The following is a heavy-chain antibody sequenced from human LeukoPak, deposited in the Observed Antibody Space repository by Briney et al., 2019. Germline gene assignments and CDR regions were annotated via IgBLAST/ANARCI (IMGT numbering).Heavy chain of an antibody. J-gene: IGHJ4*02. D-gene: IGHD6-6*01. CDR3: ARDLGWSSSH. V-gene: IGHV1-2*02. Sequence: DSVKVSCKASGYTFTGHYMNWVRLAPGQGLEWMGWINPTGGTTYAQKFQDTVTMTRDTSINTAYMELSGLRSDDTAVYYCARDLGWSSSHWGQGTLVTVSS. CDR1: GYTFTGHY. CDR2: INPTGGT.